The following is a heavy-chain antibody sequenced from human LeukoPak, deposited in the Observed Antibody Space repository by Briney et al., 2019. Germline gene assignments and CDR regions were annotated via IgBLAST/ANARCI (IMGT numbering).Heavy chain of an antibody. J-gene: IGHJ3*02. CDR1: GGSISSYY. V-gene: IGHV4-59*01. CDR3: ASHSSGWLRDAFDI. Sequence: PSETLSLTCTVSGGSISSYYWSWIRQPPGKGLEWIGYIYYSGSTNYNPSLKSRVTISVDTSKNQFSLKLSSVTAADTAVYYCASHSSGWLRDAFDIWGQGTMVTVSS. CDR2: IYYSGST. D-gene: IGHD6-19*01.